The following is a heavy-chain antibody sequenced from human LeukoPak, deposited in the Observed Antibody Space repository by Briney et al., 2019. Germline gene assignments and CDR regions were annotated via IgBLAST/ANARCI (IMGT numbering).Heavy chain of an antibody. CDR1: GGSMSSGGYY. D-gene: IGHD3-9*01. Sequence: SQTLSLTCTVSGGSMSSGGYYWSGIRQHPGKGLEWIGYIYYSGSTYYNPSLKSRVTISVDTSKNQFSLKLSSVTAADTAVYYCARGDPREVRYFDWLFDYWGHGTLVTVSS. CDR2: IYYSGST. J-gene: IGHJ5*01. V-gene: IGHV4-31*03. CDR3: ARGDPREVRYFDWLFDY.